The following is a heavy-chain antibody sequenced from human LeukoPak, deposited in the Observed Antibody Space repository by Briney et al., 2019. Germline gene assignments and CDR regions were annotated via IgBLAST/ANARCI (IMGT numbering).Heavy chain of an antibody. V-gene: IGHV3-74*01. J-gene: IGHJ4*02. CDR3: ARDAPGNTALDY. CDR1: GFTFISYW. Sequence: PGGSLRLSXAASGFTFISYWMHWVRQAPGKGLVWVSRINGYGSSTDFADSVKGRFTISRDNAKNTLYLQMNSLRAEDTAVYYCARDAPGNTALDYWGQGTLVTVSS. CDR2: INGYGSST. D-gene: IGHD5-18*01.